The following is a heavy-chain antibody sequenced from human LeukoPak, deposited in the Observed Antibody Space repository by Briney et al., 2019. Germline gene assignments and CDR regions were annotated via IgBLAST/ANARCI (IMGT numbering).Heavy chain of an antibody. CDR2: IYYSGNT. CDR3: GRNGGDQ. CDR1: GGSISSSSYY. D-gene: IGHD4-23*01. V-gene: IGHV4-39*01. Sequence: SETLSLTCTVSGGSISSSSYYWGWIRQPPGKGLEWIGSIYYSGNTYYNPSLKSRVTISVDTSKNQFSLKLSSVTAADTAVYYCGRNGGDQWGQGTLVTVSS. J-gene: IGHJ4*02.